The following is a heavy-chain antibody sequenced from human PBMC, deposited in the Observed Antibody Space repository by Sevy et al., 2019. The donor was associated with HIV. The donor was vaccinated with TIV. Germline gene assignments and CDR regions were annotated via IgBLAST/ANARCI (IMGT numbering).Heavy chain of an antibody. CDR2: ISYDGSNK. D-gene: IGHD3-3*01. V-gene: IGHV3-30*18. J-gene: IGHJ4*02. CDR1: GFTFSSYG. Sequence: GGSLRLSCAASGFTFSSYGMHWVRQAPGKGLEWVAVISYDGSNKYYADSVKGRFTISRDNSKNTLYLQMNSLRAEDTAVYYCAKDQQPTLRFLEWLSLDYWGQGTLVTVSS. CDR3: AKDQQPTLRFLEWLSLDY.